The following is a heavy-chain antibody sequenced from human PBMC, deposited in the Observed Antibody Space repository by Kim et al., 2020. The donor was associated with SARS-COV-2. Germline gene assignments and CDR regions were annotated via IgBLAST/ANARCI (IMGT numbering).Heavy chain of an antibody. CDR2: GGR. CDR3: ARDGGGFDY. V-gene: IGHV1-2*02. Sequence: GGRHCAQKFQGRVTMTRDMSINTAYMQLSSLGSDDTAIYYCARDGGGFDYWGQGTLVTVSP. J-gene: IGHJ4*02.